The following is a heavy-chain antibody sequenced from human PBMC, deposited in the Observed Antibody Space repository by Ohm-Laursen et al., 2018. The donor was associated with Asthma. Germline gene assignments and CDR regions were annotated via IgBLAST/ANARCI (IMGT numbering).Heavy chain of an antibody. CDR1: GFTFSSYA. CDR2: ISGSGGST. J-gene: IGHJ3*01. D-gene: IGHD3-10*01. V-gene: IGHV3-23*01. CDR3: ARGQGSGDISGSDPFDL. Sequence: GSLRLSCAASGFTFSSYAMSWVRQAPGKGLEWVSAISGSGGSTYYADSVKGRFTISRDDSKNTLNLQMSSLRGDDTAVYYCARGQGSGDISGSDPFDLWGQGTTVIISS.